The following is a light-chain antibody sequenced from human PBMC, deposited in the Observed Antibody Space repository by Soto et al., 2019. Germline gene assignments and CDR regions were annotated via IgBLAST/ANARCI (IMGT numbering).Light chain of an antibody. CDR1: SSDVGGYNY. Sequence: QSVLTQPASVSGSPGQSITISCTGTSSDVGGYNYVSWYQQHPGKAPKLMIYNVINRPSGVSNRFSGSKSVNTASLTISGLQAEDEGHYYCSYFTRTNTVLFGGGTQLTVL. CDR2: NVI. J-gene: IGLJ2*01. V-gene: IGLV2-14*01. CDR3: SYFTRTNTVL.